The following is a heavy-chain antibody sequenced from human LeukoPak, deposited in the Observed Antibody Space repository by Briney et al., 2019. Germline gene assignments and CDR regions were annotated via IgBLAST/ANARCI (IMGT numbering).Heavy chain of an antibody. CDR3: AREARYALDWFDP. J-gene: IGHJ5*02. D-gene: IGHD3-16*01. V-gene: IGHV4-30-2*01. CDR1: GGSISSGGYS. CDR2: IYHSEST. Sequence: SETLSLTCAVSGGSISSGGYSWSWLRQPPGKGLEWIGYIYHSESTYYNPSLKSRATISVDRSKNQFSLKLSSVTAADTAVYYCAREARYALDWFDPWGQGTLVTVSS.